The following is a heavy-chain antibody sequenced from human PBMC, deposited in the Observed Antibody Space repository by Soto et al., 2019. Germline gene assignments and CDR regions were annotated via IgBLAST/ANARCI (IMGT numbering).Heavy chain of an antibody. Sequence: SETLSLTCTVSGGSISSGGYYWSWIRQHPGKGLEWIGYIYYSGSTYYNPSLKSRVTISVDTSKNQFSLKLRSVTAADTAVYYCAMSSGYADWFDPWGQGTLVTVSS. CDR3: AMSSGYADWFDP. CDR2: IYYSGST. V-gene: IGHV4-31*03. CDR1: GGSISSGGYY. J-gene: IGHJ5*02. D-gene: IGHD3-22*01.